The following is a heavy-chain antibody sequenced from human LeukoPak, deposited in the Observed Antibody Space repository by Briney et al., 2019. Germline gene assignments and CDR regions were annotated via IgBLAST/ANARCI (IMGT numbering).Heavy chain of an antibody. CDR3: ARGRGSYHGSTGAKDT. V-gene: IGHV4-61*02. Sequence: KPSQTLSLTCTVSGDSISSDSYYWSWIRQPAGKGLEWIGRIYISGSTNYNPSLKSRVTISIDTSKNQFSLTLSSVTAADTAVYYCARGRGSYHGSTGAKDTWGQGTLVTVSS. CDR1: GDSISSDSYY. CDR2: IYISGST. D-gene: IGHD3-22*01. J-gene: IGHJ5*02.